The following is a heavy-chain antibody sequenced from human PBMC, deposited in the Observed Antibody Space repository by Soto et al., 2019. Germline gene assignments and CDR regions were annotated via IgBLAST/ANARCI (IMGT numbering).Heavy chain of an antibody. CDR3: ALAMVQPNWFDP. CDR2: IIPIFGTA. Sequence: QVQVVESGAEVKKPGSSVKVSCKASGGTFSSYAISWVRQAHGQGLEWMGGIIPIFGTANYAQKFQGRVTITAEESTSTAYMELSSLRSEDTAVYYCALAMVQPNWFDPWGQGTLVTVPS. V-gene: IGHV1-69*01. D-gene: IGHD5-18*01. CDR1: GGTFSSYA. J-gene: IGHJ5*02.